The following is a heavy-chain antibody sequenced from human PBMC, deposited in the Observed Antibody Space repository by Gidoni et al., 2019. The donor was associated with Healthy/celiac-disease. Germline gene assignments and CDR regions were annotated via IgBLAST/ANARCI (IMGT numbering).Heavy chain of an antibody. V-gene: IGHV3-23*04. CDR3: AKGCYTGAYYYYGMDV. J-gene: IGHJ6*02. Sequence: EVQLVESGGGLVQPGGSLRLSCAASGFTFSSYAMRWVRQAPGKGLEWVSAISGSGGSTYYADSVKGRFTISRDNSKNTLYLQMNSLRAEDTAVYYCAKGCYTGAYYYYGMDVWGQGTTVTVSS. CDR2: ISGSGGST. CDR1: GFTFSSYA. D-gene: IGHD2-8*01.